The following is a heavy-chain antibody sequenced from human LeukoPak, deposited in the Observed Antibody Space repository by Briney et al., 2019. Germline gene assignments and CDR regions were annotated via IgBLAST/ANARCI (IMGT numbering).Heavy chain of an antibody. CDR3: ARARGYSYGNYYYYYYMDV. J-gene: IGHJ6*03. V-gene: IGHV4-38-2*02. D-gene: IGHD5-18*01. CDR2: IYYSGST. Sequence: PSETLSLTCTVSGYSICIGYYWGWIRQPPGKGLEWIGYIYYSGSTNYNPSLKSRVTISVDTSKNQFSLKLSSVPAADTAVYYCARARGYSYGNYYYYYYMDVWGKGTTVTISS. CDR1: GYSICIGYY.